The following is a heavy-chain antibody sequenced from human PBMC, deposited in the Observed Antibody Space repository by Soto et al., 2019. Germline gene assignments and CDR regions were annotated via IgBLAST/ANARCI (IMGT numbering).Heavy chain of an antibody. CDR1: GGTFSNYT. Sequence: QVQLVQSGAEVKKPGSSVKVSCKASGGTFSNYTITWVRQAPGQGLEWMGRLIPILGLANYAQKFRGRVTITADKSTTTAYMELRSLRSEDTAMYYCARFKLGEDYWGQGTLVTVS. CDR3: ARFKLGEDY. CDR2: LIPILGLA. J-gene: IGHJ4*02. D-gene: IGHD3-16*01. V-gene: IGHV1-69*02.